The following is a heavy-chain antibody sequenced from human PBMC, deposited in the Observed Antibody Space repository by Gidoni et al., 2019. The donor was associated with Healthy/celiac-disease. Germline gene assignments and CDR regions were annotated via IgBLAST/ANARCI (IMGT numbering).Heavy chain of an antibody. Sequence: QVQLVQSGAEVKKPGASVKVSCKASGGTFSSYAISWGRQAPGQGLEWMGRIIPILGIANYAQKFQGRVTITADKSTSTAYMELSSLRSEDTAVYYCARGALVVPAARRGDYYYGMDVWGQGTTVTVSS. V-gene: IGHV1-69*04. J-gene: IGHJ6*02. CDR2: IIPILGIA. CDR1: GGTFSSYA. CDR3: ARGALVVPAARRGDYYYGMDV. D-gene: IGHD2-2*01.